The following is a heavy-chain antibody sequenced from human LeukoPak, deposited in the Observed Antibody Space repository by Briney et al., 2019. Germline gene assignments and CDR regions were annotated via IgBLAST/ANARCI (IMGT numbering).Heavy chain of an antibody. CDR3: ARYGSGTYPRFDY. CDR1: GGSISGYY. D-gene: IGHD3-10*01. CDR2: IYYSGST. Sequence: PSETQSLTCTVSGGSISGYYWSWIRQPPGKGLEWIGYIYYSGSTNYNPSLQSRVTISVDTSKNQFSLNLSSVTAADTAVYYCARYGSGTYPRFDYWGRGTLVTVSS. V-gene: IGHV4-59*08. J-gene: IGHJ4*02.